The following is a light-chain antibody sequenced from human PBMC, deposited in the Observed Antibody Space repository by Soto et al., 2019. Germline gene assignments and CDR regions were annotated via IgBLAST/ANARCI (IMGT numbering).Light chain of an antibody. CDR3: SSYTSSKSWI. CDR1: SSDVGTYNY. CDR2: DVS. J-gene: IGLJ3*02. Sequence: QSALTQPASVSGSPGQSITISSTGTSSDVGTYNYVSWYQQHPGEAPKLIIYDVSNRPSGVSIRFSGSKSGNTASLTISGLQAEDEADYYCSSYTSSKSWIFGGGTKLTVL. V-gene: IGLV2-14*01.